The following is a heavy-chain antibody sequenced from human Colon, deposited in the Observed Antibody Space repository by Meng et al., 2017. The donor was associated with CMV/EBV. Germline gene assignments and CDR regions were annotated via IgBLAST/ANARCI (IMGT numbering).Heavy chain of an antibody. CDR1: GFTFS. J-gene: IGHJ4*02. CDR2: ISSSGGTI. CDR3: ARGDYDFWGGH. Sequence: GGSLRLSCSASGFTFSMFSTYEMNWVRQAPGKGLEWIASISSSGGTIYYADSVKGRFTISRDNAKNSLYLQMNSLRAGDTAVYYCARGDYDFWGGHWGQGTLVTVPQ. D-gene: IGHD3-3*01. V-gene: IGHV3-48*03.